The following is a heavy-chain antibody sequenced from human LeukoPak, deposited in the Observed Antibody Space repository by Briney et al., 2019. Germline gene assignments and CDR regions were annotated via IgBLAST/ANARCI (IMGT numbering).Heavy chain of an antibody. CDR2: ISGGTT. J-gene: IGHJ4*02. CDR1: GFTFGDYL. CDR3: SRGSGWLSVY. Sequence: GGSLRLSCTASGFTFGDYLMSWFRQAPGKGLEWIGFISGGTTEYAASVKGRFTISRDDSTSIAYLQMNSLTTEDTAVSYCSRGSGWLSVYWGQGTLVTVSS. V-gene: IGHV3-49*03. D-gene: IGHD6-19*01.